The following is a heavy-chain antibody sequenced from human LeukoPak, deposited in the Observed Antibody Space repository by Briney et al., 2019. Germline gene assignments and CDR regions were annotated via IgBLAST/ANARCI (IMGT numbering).Heavy chain of an antibody. Sequence: SETLSLTCTVSGGSISSYYWSWIRQPPGKGLEWIGYIYYSGSTNYNPSLKSRVTISVDTSKNQFSLKLSSVTAADTAVYYCARLAYGSGWRYFDYWGQGTLVTVSS. CDR2: IYYSGST. D-gene: IGHD6-19*01. CDR3: ARLAYGSGWRYFDY. CDR1: GGSISSYY. V-gene: IGHV4-59*01. J-gene: IGHJ4*02.